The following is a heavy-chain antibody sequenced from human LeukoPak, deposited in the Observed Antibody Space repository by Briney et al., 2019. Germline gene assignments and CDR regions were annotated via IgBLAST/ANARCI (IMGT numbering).Heavy chain of an antibody. V-gene: IGHV4-30-2*01. CDR2: IYHSGST. D-gene: IGHD1-26*01. CDR1: GGSISSGGYY. J-gene: IGHJ4*02. CDR3: ARVGYYGTGGVN. Sequence: SETLSLTCTVSGGSISSGGYYWSWIRQPPGKGLEWIGYIYHSGSTYYNPSLKSRVTISVDRSKNQFSLKLSSVTAADTAVYYCARVGYYGTGGVNWGQGTLVTVSS.